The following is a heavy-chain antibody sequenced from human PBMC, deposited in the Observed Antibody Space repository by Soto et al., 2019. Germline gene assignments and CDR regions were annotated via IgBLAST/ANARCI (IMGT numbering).Heavy chain of an antibody. CDR2: IIGSGGGT. J-gene: IGHJ4*02. CDR1: GFTFSHFA. V-gene: IGHV3-23*01. Sequence: EVQLLESGGGMVQPGGSLRLSCAASGFTFSHFAMTWVRQAPGKGLELVSSIIGSGGGTKYADSVKGRFTISRDNFKNTLHLEMNNLRVEDTAEYYCAKANGGYRRWFFDFWGQGTLVTVSS. D-gene: IGHD2-15*01. CDR3: AKANGGYRRWFFDF.